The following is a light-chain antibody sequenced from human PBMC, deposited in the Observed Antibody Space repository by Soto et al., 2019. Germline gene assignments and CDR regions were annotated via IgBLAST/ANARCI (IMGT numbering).Light chain of an antibody. CDR3: QQYKNLWT. V-gene: IGKV1-5*01. Sequence: DIQMTQSPSTLSASVGDRVTITCRASQSISGWLAWYQQKPGKAPNLLIYDVSSLESGVPSRFSGSGSGTEFTLTLTSLQPGDFATYYCQQYKNLWTFGQGTKVEIK. CDR2: DVS. J-gene: IGKJ1*01. CDR1: QSISGW.